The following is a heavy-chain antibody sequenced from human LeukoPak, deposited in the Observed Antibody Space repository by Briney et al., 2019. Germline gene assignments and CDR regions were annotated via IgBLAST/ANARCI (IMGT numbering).Heavy chain of an antibody. CDR1: GGSISSGGYS. J-gene: IGHJ6*02. V-gene: IGHV4-31*03. CDR3: ASSSTSEPWDNYGMDV. D-gene: IGHD2-2*01. Sequence: PSETLSLTCTVSGGSISSGGYSWSWIRQHPGKGLERIGYIYYSGSTYYNPSLKSRVTISVDTSKNQFSLKLSSVTAADTAVYYCASSSTSEPWDNYGMDVWGQGTTVTVSS. CDR2: IYYSGST.